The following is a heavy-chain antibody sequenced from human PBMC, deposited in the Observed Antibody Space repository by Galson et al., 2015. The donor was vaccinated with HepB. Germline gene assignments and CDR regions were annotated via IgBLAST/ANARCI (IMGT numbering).Heavy chain of an antibody. D-gene: IGHD6-13*01. V-gene: IGHV3-15*07. Sequence: SLRLSCAASGFTFSNAWMNWVRQAPGRGLEWVGRIKSKTDGGTTDYAAPVKGRFTISRDDSKNTLYLQMNSLKTEDTAVYYCTTHDQQLVLEGAWYLDLWGRGTLVTVSS. CDR3: TTHDQQLVLEGAWYLDL. CDR1: GFTFSNAW. CDR2: IKSKTDGGTT. J-gene: IGHJ2*01.